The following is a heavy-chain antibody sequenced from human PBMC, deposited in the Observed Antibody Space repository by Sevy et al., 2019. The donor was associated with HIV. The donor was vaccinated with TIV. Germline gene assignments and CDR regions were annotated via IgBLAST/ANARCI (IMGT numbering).Heavy chain of an antibody. D-gene: IGHD3-3*02. CDR2: IYYSGST. CDR3: ARHGPRATGIVDY. J-gene: IGHJ4*02. V-gene: IGHV4-39*01. Sequence: TLSLTCTVSGGSIRSGSYYWGWIRQPPGKGLEWIGSIYYSGSTYYNSSLKSRVTISVDTSKNQFSLKLSSVTAADAAVYYCARHGPRATGIVDYWGQGTLVTVSS. CDR1: GGSIRSGSYY.